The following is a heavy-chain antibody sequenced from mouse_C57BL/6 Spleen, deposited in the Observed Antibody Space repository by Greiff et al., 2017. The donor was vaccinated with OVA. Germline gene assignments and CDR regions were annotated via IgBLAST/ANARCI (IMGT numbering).Heavy chain of an antibody. CDR3: ARHTGRQLDFDY. V-gene: IGHV5-6*01. D-gene: IGHD6-1*02. CDR2: ISSGGSYT. CDR1: GFTFSSYG. Sequence: EVMLVESGGDLVKPGGSLKLSCAASGFTFSSYGMSWVRQTPDKRLEWVATISSGGSYTYYPDSVKGRFTISRDNAKNTLYLQMSSLKSEDTAMYYCARHTGRQLDFDYWGQGTTLTVSS. J-gene: IGHJ2*01.